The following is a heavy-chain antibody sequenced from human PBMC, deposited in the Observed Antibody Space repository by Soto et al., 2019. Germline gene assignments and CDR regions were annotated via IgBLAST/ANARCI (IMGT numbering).Heavy chain of an antibody. Sequence: GSLRLSCAASGFTFSTYNMNWVRQAPGKGLEWVSSINGRGNYIYYADSVKGRFTISRDNAKKSLYLQMNSLRAEDTAVYYCAREDGIVGATSAFDYWGQGTLVTVSS. J-gene: IGHJ4*02. CDR3: AREDGIVGATSAFDY. CDR2: INGRGNYI. V-gene: IGHV3-21*01. CDR1: GFTFSTYN. D-gene: IGHD1-26*01.